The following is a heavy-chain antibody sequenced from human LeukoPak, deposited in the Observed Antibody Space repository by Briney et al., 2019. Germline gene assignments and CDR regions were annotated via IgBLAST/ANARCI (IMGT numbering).Heavy chain of an antibody. D-gene: IGHD1-1*01. CDR2: VYDSGNT. V-gene: IGHV4-59*01. CDR1: GGSISSYY. J-gene: IGHJ3*01. CDR3: ARVGGDVQLERRERWAFDV. Sequence: SETLSLTCTVSGGSISSYYWSWIRQPTGKGLDSIGYVYDSGNTNYSPSLKSRVTIPVDTSKNQFSLKLTSVTAADTALYYCARVGGDVQLERRERWAFDVWGQGTMVTVSS.